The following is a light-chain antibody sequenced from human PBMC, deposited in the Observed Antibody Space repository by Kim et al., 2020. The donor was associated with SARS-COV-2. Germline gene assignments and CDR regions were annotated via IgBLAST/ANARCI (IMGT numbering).Light chain of an antibody. Sequence: PGERATLTCRASQTINNNYLAWYQHKPGLAPRLILYDVSTRATGIPDRFSGSGSGTQFILTISRLEPEDFAVYYCQQYSGSVSLTFGGGTKVDIK. CDR1: QTINNNY. J-gene: IGKJ4*01. CDR3: QQYSGSVSLT. V-gene: IGKV3D-20*01. CDR2: DVS.